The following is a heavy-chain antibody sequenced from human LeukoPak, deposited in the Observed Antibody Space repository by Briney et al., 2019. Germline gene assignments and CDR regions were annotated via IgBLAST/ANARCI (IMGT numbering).Heavy chain of an antibody. J-gene: IGHJ4*02. CDR2: INSDGSSA. V-gene: IGHV3-74*01. CDR1: GFTFSNYW. CDR3: VGGSAAGDY. D-gene: IGHD3-10*01. Sequence: GGSLRLSCVSSGFTFSNYWMHWVRQAPGKGLVWVSRINSDGSSASYADSVKGRFTMSGDNAKNTLCLQMNSLRAEDTAVYYCVGGSAAGDYWGQGTLVTVSS.